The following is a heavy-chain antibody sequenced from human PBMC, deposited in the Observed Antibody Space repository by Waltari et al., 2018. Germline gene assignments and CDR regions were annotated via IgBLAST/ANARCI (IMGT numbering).Heavy chain of an antibody. J-gene: IGHJ4*02. Sequence: QVLLQQSGPGLVRPSQTLSLTCAISGDSVSSYSAAWNWVRQSPSRGLEWLGRTYFRSKWSDDYAVSVRGRITINPETSKNQFSLHLNSVTPEDTAVYYCARGVVANTYYFDYWGQGILVTVSS. CDR1: GDSVSSYSAA. CDR3: ARGVVANTYYFDY. D-gene: IGHD2-15*01. V-gene: IGHV6-1*01. CDR2: TYFRSKWSD.